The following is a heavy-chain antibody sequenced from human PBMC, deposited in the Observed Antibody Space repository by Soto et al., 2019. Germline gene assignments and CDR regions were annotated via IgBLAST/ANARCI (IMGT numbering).Heavy chain of an antibody. Sequence: GGSLRLSCAASGFAFSTYAMTWVRQAPGKGLEWVSVISGSGGSSYYAASVKGRFTISRDNSKNTLFLQMNGLRAEDTAVYYCAKVTKRAAAGRYEYYKYGMDVWGQGTTVTVSS. CDR2: ISGSGGSS. D-gene: IGHD6-13*01. CDR3: AKVTKRAAAGRYEYYKYGMDV. J-gene: IGHJ6*02. V-gene: IGHV3-23*01. CDR1: GFAFSTYA.